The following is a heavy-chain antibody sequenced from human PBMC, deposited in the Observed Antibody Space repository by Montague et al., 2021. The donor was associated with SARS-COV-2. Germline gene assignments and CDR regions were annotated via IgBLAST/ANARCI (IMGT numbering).Heavy chain of an antibody. CDR1: GFTFRNYW. J-gene: IGHJ4*02. D-gene: IGHD6-19*01. CDR2: VNPDGTRT. V-gene: IGHV3-74*01. CDR3: ARGAFSNGLDK. Sequence: SVRLSCVACGFTFRNYWMEWVRQGPGKGLVWVSNVNPDGTRTNYADSAKGRVTISRDNAKNTLYLQIDSLTADDTAVYYCARGAFSNGLDKWGQGTLVTVSS.